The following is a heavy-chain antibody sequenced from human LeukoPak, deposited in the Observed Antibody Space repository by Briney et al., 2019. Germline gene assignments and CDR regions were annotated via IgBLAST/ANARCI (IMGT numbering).Heavy chain of an antibody. CDR2: LYSDGNT. Sequence: GGSLRLSCAAYGFTVITNDMTWVRQAAGKWIEWVAVLYSDGNTKYADSVQGRFTISRDNSKNTLYLEMNSLSPDDTAVYYCARGVEPLAANTLAYWGQGTLVTVSS. J-gene: IGHJ4*02. V-gene: IGHV3-53*01. D-gene: IGHD1-14*01. CDR1: GFTVITND. CDR3: ARGVEPLAANTLAY.